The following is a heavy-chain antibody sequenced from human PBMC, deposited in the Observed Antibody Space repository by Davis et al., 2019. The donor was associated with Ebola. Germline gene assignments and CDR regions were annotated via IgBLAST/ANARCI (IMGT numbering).Heavy chain of an antibody. D-gene: IGHD1-26*01. J-gene: IGHJ4*02. V-gene: IGHV3-72*01. CDR2: SRNKTNSYTT. Sequence: GESLKISCAASGFTFTDHYMAWVRQAPGKGLEWIGRSRNKTNSYTTEYAASVKGTFTISRDDSKTSLYLQMNSLKTEDTAVYYCASFGGFISGRYYRAFDHWGQGTLVTVSS. CDR1: GFTFTDHY. CDR3: ASFGGFISGRYYRAFDH.